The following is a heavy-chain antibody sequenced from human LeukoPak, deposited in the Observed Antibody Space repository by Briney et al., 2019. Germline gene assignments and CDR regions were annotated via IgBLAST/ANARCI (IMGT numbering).Heavy chain of an antibody. CDR1: GGSISSSTDY. CDR3: ARRTRNIVVVAGFDY. D-gene: IGHD3-22*01. Sequence: PSETLSLTCTVSGGSISSSTDYWGWIRQPPGKGLEWIGSIYYSGSTYYNPSLKSRVTISVDTSKSQFSLKLSSVTAADTAVYYCARRTRNIVVVAGFDYWGQGTQVTVSS. V-gene: IGHV4-39*01. CDR2: IYYSGST. J-gene: IGHJ4*02.